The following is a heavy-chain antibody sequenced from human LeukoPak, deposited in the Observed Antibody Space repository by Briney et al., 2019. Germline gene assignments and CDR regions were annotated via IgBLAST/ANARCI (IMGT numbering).Heavy chain of an antibody. V-gene: IGHV4-39*01. CDR1: GGSISSSSYY. CDR2: IYYSGST. Sequence: SETLSLTCTVSGGSISSSSYYWGWIRQPPGKGLEWIGSIYYSGSTYYNPSLKSRVTISVDTSKNQFSLKLSSVTAAATAVYYCAIYDYGDYGLYDYWGQGTLVTVSS. D-gene: IGHD4-17*01. CDR3: AIYDYGDYGLYDY. J-gene: IGHJ4*02.